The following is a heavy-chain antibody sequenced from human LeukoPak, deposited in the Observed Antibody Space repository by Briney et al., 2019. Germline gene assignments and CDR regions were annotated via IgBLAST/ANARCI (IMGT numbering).Heavy chain of an antibody. CDR3: TRDHGVGASDDAFDI. Sequence: GGSLRLSCVASGFTFXXXXMYWVXXAPGKGLXXXXXANSAASSTXXXXXXXXXFTISRDNAKNXLYLQXNSLRAEDTAVYYCTRDHGVGASDDAFDIWGQGTMVTVSS. J-gene: IGHJ3*02. CDR1: GFTFXXXX. D-gene: IGHD1-26*01. CDR2: ANSAASST. V-gene: IGHV3-74*01.